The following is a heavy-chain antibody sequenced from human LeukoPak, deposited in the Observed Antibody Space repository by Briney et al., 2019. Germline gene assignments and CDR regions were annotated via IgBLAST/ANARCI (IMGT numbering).Heavy chain of an antibody. CDR1: GGTFSSYA. D-gene: IGHD2-2*01. CDR3: ASAVGPPRYCSSTSCRQAGGYYYYMDV. V-gene: IGHV1-69*13. J-gene: IGHJ6*03. CDR2: IIPIFGTA. Sequence: SVKVSCEASGGTFSSYAISWVRQAPGQGLEWMGGIIPIFGTANYAQKFQGRVTITADESTSTAYMELSSLRSEDTAVYYCASAVGPPRYCSSTSCRQAGGYYYYMDVWGKGTTVTVSS.